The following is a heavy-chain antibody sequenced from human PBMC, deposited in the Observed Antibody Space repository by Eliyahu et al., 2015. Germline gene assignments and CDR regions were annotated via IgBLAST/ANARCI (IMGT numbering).Heavy chain of an antibody. Sequence: QVQLVQSGAEVKKPGSSVKVSCKASGGXFSSYAISWVRQAPGQGLEWMGGIIPIFGTANYAQKFQGRVTITADESTSTAYMELSSLRSEDTAVYYCATELTGDQTRAFDIWGQGTMVTVFS. J-gene: IGHJ3*02. CDR3: ATELTGDQTRAFDI. V-gene: IGHV1-69*01. CDR2: IIPIFGTA. D-gene: IGHD7-27*01. CDR1: GGXFSSYA.